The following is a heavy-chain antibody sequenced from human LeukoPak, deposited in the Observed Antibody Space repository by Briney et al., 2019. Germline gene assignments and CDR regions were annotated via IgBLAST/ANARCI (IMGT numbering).Heavy chain of an antibody. CDR1: GGSFSGYY. Sequence: PSETLSLTCAVYGGSFSGYYWSWIRQPPGKGLEWIGEINHSGSTNYNPSLKSRVTVSVDTSKNQFSLKLSSVTAADTAVYYCARRYGDYVGSSYYYYMDVWGKGTTVTVSS. D-gene: IGHD4-17*01. CDR2: INHSGST. V-gene: IGHV4-34*01. CDR3: ARRYGDYVGSSYYYYMDV. J-gene: IGHJ6*03.